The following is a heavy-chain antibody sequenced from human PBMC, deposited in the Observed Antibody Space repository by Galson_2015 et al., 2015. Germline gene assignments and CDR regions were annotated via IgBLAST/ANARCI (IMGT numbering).Heavy chain of an antibody. CDR1: GFTFDNYA. D-gene: IGHD2-21*01. J-gene: IGHJ4*03. Sequence: SLRLSCAASGFTFDNYAMNWVRQAPGKGLEWVSGISWNSAYKGYADSVKGRFTISRDNAKNSLYLQMNSLRPGDTAFYYCAKVNGDGWDPAYYCDCWGLGTLVTLSS. V-gene: IGHV3-9*01. CDR2: ISWNSAYK. CDR3: AKVNGDGWDPAYYCDC.